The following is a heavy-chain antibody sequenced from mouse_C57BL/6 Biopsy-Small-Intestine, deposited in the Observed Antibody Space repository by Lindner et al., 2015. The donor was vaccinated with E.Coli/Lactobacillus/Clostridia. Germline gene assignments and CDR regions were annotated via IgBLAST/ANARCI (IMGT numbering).Heavy chain of an antibody. J-gene: IGHJ4*01. D-gene: IGHD1-1*02. CDR2: INPNSGGT. CDR1: GYAFTDYY. V-gene: IGHV1-72*04. CDR3: ARDYGRLDY. Sequence: SVKVSCKASGYAFTDYYIHWVRQAPGQGLEWMGRINPNSGGTNYAQNFQGRVTLTRDTSISTGYMELRSLRSDDTAVIYCARDYGRLDYWGQGTLVTVSS.